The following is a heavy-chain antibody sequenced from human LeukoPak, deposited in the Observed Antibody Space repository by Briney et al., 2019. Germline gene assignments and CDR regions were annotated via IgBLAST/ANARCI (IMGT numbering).Heavy chain of an antibody. J-gene: IGHJ4*02. CDR3: ARGNAGFDY. Sequence: GGSLRLSCAASGFTFSSYWMHWVRQAPGKGLVWVSFTNNDGSATNYADSVKGRFTISRDNAKNTLCLQMNSLSAEDTAVYYCARGNAGFDYWGQGTVVTVSS. D-gene: IGHD2-2*01. CDR1: GFTFSSYW. CDR2: TNNDGSAT. V-gene: IGHV3-74*01.